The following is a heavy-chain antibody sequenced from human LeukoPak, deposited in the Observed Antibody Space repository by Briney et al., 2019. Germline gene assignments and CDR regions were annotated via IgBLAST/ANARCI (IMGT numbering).Heavy chain of an antibody. Sequence: GESPKISCKGSGYSFTSYWIGWVRQMPGKGLEWMGIIYPGDSDTRYSPSFQGQVTISADKSISTAYLQWSSLKASDTAMYYCARPYDFWSGYYGGGVAFDIWGQGTMVTVSS. CDR2: IYPGDSDT. V-gene: IGHV5-51*01. CDR3: ARPYDFWSGYYGGGVAFDI. D-gene: IGHD3-3*01. J-gene: IGHJ3*02. CDR1: GYSFTSYW.